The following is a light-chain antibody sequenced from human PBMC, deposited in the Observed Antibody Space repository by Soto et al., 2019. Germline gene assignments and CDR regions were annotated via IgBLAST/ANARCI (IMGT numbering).Light chain of an antibody. CDR2: GAS. V-gene: IGKV3-20*01. CDR3: QQYGSSLP. J-gene: IGKJ1*01. CDR1: QSLSGTY. Sequence: EFVLTQSPGTLSLSPGERATLSCRASQSLSGTYLAWYQQKPGQAPRLLIYGASSRATGIPDRFSGSGSGPDFTLTISRLEPEDFAVHYCQQYGSSLPFGQGTKVDIK.